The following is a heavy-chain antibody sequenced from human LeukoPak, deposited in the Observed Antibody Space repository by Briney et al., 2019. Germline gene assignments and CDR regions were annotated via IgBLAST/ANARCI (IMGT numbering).Heavy chain of an antibody. V-gene: IGHV4-4*07. CDR2: IYTSGST. D-gene: IGHD3-22*01. Sequence: PSETLSLTCTVSGGSISTYYWSWIRQPAGKGLEWIGRIYTSGSTNYNPSLKSRVTMSVDTSENQFSLRLSSVTAADTAVYYCARDSYDSSGITIHCYMDVWGKGITVTVSS. J-gene: IGHJ6*03. CDR3: ARDSYDSSGITIHCYMDV. CDR1: GGSISTYY.